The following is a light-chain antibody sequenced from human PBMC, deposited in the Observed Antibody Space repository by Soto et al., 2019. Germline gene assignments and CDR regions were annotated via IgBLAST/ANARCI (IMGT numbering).Light chain of an antibody. CDR1: SSNTGKNY. J-gene: IGLJ3*02. CDR2: ENN. Sequence: QSVLTQPPSVSAAPGQKVTISCSGSSSNTGKNYVSWYQQLPGTAPKLLIYENNKRPSGIPDRFSGSKSGTSATLGITGLQTGDEADYYCGTWDSSLYAGVFGGGTQLTVL. CDR3: GTWDSSLYAGV. V-gene: IGLV1-51*02.